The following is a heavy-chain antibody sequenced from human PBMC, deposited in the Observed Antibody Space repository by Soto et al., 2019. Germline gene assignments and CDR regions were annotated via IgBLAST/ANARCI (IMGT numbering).Heavy chain of an antibody. CDR3: ASSQAVAGASFDP. J-gene: IGHJ5*02. V-gene: IGHV4-39*07. Sequence: PSETLSLTCTVSGASISSSSFYWGWIRQPPGKGLEWIGDINHSGSTNYNPSLKSRVTISVDTSKNQFSLKLSSVTAADTAVYYCASSQAVAGASFDPWGQGTLVTVSS. D-gene: IGHD6-19*01. CDR2: INHSGST. CDR1: GASISSSSFY.